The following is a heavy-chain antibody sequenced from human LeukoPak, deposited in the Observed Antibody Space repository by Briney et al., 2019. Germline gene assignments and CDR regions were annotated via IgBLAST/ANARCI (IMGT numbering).Heavy chain of an antibody. V-gene: IGHV3-23*01. Sequence: GSLRLSCAASGFIFSSYVMSWVRQAPGRGLEWVSAVTGSGGSPYYAGSVQGRFTISRDNSKNTLYLQMNSLRAEDTAVYYCARSTMVRGVMRFFDYWGQGTLVTVSS. CDR2: VTGSGGSP. J-gene: IGHJ4*02. D-gene: IGHD3-10*01. CDR3: ARSTMVRGVMRFFDY. CDR1: GFIFSSYV.